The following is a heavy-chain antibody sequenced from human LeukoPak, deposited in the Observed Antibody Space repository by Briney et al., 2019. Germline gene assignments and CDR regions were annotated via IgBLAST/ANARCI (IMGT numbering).Heavy chain of an antibody. CDR1: GGSISSSSYY. V-gene: IGHV4-39*01. J-gene: IGHJ6*03. CDR3: ARQGQQLVQGDYYYYYMDV. CDR2: IYYSGST. D-gene: IGHD6-13*01. Sequence: SETLSLTRTVSGGSISSSSYYWGWIRQPPGKGLEWIGSIYYSGSTYYNPSLKSRVSISVDTSKNQLSLKLSSVTAADTAVYYCARQGQQLVQGDYYYYYMDVWGKGTTVTVSS.